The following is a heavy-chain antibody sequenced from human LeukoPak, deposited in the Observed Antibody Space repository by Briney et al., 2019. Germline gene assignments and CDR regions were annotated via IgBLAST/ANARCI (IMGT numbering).Heavy chain of an antibody. CDR2: IIPIFGTA. D-gene: IGHD3-22*01. CDR1: GGTFSSYA. Sequence: SVKVSCKASGGTFSSYAISWVRQAPGQGLEWMGGIIPIFGTANYAQKFQGRVTITADKSTSTAYMEPSSLRSEDTAVYYCARFYYDTSAYYYVLDYWGQGILVTVSS. J-gene: IGHJ4*02. V-gene: IGHV1-69*06. CDR3: ARFYYDTSAYYYVLDY.